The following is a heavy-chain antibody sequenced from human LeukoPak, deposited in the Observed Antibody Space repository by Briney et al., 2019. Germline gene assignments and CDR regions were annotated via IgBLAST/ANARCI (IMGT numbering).Heavy chain of an antibody. J-gene: IGHJ4*02. D-gene: IGHD1-26*01. CDR2: ISSSGSTI. CDR3: ARVELLEVVGYYFDY. Sequence: GGPLRLSCAASGFTFSDYYMSWIRQAPGKGLEWVSYISSSGSTIYYADSVKGRFTISRDNAKNSLYLQMNSLRAEDTAVYYCARVELLEVVGYYFDYWGQGTLVTVSS. CDR1: GFTFSDYY. V-gene: IGHV3-11*01.